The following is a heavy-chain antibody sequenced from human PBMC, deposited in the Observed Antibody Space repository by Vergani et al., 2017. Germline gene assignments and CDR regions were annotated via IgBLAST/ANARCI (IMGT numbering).Heavy chain of an antibody. CDR1: GYTFSNYY. J-gene: IGHJ4*02. D-gene: IGHD3-9*01. CDR3: ARGEYGILTGYRY. Sequence: QVQVVQSGAEVKKSGASVKVSCKTSGYTFSNYYMHWVRQAPGQGLEWMGIINPSGGHTNDAQKIQGRVTMTRDTSTSTVYMELSSLRSEDTAIYYCARGEYGILTGYRYWGQGTLVTVSA. V-gene: IGHV1-46*03. CDR2: INPSGGHT.